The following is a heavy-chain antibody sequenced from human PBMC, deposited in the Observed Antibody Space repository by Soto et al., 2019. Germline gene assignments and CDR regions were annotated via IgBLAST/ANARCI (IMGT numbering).Heavy chain of an antibody. CDR1: GGSVNSGSYY. J-gene: IGHJ4*02. D-gene: IGHD4-17*01. V-gene: IGHV4-61*01. CDR3: AREVGTTVTTVDY. Sequence: QVQLQESGPGLVKPSETLSLTCTVSGGSVNSGSYYWSWIRQPPGKGLEWIGYIYYSGSTNYNRSLTSRATISVDTSKNQFSLKLSSVTAADTAVYYCAREVGTTVTTVDYWGQGTLVTVSS. CDR2: IYYSGST.